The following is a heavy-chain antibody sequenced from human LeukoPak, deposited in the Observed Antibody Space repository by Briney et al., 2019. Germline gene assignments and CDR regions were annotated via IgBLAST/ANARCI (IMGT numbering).Heavy chain of an antibody. J-gene: IGHJ5*02. Sequence: SETLSLTCTVSGYSISSGYYWGWIRQPPGKGLEWIGSIYHSGSTYYNPSLKSRVTISVDTSKNQFSLKLSSVTAADTAVYYCARDLRRRTGTSTNWFDPWGQGTLVNVSS. CDR3: ARDLRRRTGTSTNWFDP. V-gene: IGHV4-38-2*02. CDR1: GYSISSGYY. CDR2: IYHSGST. D-gene: IGHD1/OR15-1a*01.